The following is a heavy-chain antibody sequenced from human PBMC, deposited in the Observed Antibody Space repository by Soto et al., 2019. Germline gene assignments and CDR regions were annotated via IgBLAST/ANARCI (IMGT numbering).Heavy chain of an antibody. CDR3: ARDSSSDEGERNWFDP. V-gene: IGHV4-59*01. CDR1: GGSISSYY. Sequence: SETLSLTCTVSGGSISSYYWSWIRQPPGKGLEWIGYIYYSGSTNYNPSLKSRVTISVDTSKNQFSLKLSSVTAADTDVYYCARDSSSDEGERNWFDPWGQGTLVTVS. J-gene: IGHJ5*02. D-gene: IGHD6-13*01. CDR2: IYYSGST.